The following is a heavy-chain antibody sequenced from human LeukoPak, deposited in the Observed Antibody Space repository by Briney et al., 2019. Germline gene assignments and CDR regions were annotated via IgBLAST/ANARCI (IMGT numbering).Heavy chain of an antibody. CDR2: IIPIFGTA. CDR1: GGTFSSYA. V-gene: IGHV1-69*13. D-gene: IGHD6-6*01. CDR3: ARGPGIAARPDWFDP. Sequence: SVKVSCKASGGTFSSYAISWVRQAPGQGLEWMGGIIPIFGTANYAQKFRGRVTITADESTSTAYMELSSLRSEDTAVYYCARGPGIAARPDWFDPWGQGTLVTVSS. J-gene: IGHJ5*02.